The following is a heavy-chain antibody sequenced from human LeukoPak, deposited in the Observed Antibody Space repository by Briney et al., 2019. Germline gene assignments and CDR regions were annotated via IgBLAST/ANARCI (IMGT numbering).Heavy chain of an antibody. Sequence: GGSLRLSCAASGFTFSTYAITWVRQAPGKGLEWVSTISSSGGNTYYADSVKGRFTISRDNSKNTLYLQMNSLRAEDTAVYYCAKDGHYDSSGFTLQYWGQGTLVTVSS. CDR2: ISSSGGNT. CDR3: AKDGHYDSSGFTLQY. D-gene: IGHD3-22*01. J-gene: IGHJ1*01. V-gene: IGHV3-23*01. CDR1: GFTFSTYA.